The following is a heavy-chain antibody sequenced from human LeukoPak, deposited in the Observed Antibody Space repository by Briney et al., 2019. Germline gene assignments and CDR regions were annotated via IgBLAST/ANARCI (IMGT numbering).Heavy chain of an antibody. CDR1: GGSFSGYY. Sequence: KPSETLSLTCAVYGGSFSGYYWSWIRQPPGKGLEWIGEINHSGSTNYNSSLKSRVTISVDTSKNQFPLKLSSVTAADTAVYYCARGYYGSGSHCCHMDVWGKGTTITVS. CDR2: INHSGST. V-gene: IGHV4-34*01. CDR3: ARGYYGSGSHCCHMDV. J-gene: IGHJ6*03. D-gene: IGHD3-10*01.